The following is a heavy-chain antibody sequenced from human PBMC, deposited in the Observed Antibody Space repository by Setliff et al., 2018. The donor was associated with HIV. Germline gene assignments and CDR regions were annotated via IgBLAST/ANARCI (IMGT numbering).Heavy chain of an antibody. CDR2: ISAYNGNT. V-gene: IGHV1-18*01. CDR1: GYTFTSYG. CDR3: ARDPPSSGWYRADY. Sequence: ASVKVSCKASGYTFTSYGISWVRQAPGQGLEWMGWISAYNGNTDYAQKLQGRVTLTTDTSTSTAYMELGSLRSDDTAVYYCARDPPSSGWYRADYWGQGTLGTVSS. D-gene: IGHD6-19*01. J-gene: IGHJ4*02.